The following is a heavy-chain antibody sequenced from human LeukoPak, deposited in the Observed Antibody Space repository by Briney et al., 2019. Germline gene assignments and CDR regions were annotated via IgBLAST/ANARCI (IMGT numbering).Heavy chain of an antibody. D-gene: IGHD5-18*01. V-gene: IGHV4-39*02. CDR3: ARDGRNTAMAWGFAPQEFDY. Sequence: PSETLSLTCTVSGGSISSSSYYWGWIRQPPGKGLEWIGSIYYSGSTYYNPSLKSRVTISVDTSKNQFSLKLSSVTAADTAVYYCARDGRNTAMAWGFAPQEFDYWGQGTLVTVSS. J-gene: IGHJ4*02. CDR1: GGSISSSSYY. CDR2: IYYSGST.